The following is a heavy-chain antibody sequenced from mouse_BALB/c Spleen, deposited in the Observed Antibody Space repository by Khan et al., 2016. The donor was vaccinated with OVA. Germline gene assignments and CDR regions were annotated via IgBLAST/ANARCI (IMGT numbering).Heavy chain of an antibody. D-gene: IGHD1-1*01. V-gene: IGHV5-9-3*01. CDR1: GFTFSSYA. J-gene: IGHJ2*01. CDR3: ERTTGYYGSNCFEY. CDR2: ISSGGSYT. Sequence: EVELVESGGGLVKPGGSLKLSCAAAGFTFSSYALSWVRQTPSKRLEWVATISSGGSYTYYPGSVKGRFTISRDNARNTLYLQMSSLRSGDTAMYYWERTTGYYGSNCFEYTGRGTTLTGSS.